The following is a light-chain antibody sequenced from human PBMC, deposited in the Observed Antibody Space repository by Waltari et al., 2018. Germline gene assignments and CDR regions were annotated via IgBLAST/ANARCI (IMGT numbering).Light chain of an antibody. CDR3: SSYTSSSTYV. J-gene: IGLJ1*01. Sequence: QSALTQPASVSGSPGQSITISCTGTSSAVGGYNYVSWYQQHPGKAPKLLIYDVSKRPSGVDSRCAGSKSGTTASLTISGLQAEDEADYYCSSYTSSSTYVFGTGTKVTVL. CDR2: DVS. V-gene: IGLV2-14*01. CDR1: SSAVGGYNY.